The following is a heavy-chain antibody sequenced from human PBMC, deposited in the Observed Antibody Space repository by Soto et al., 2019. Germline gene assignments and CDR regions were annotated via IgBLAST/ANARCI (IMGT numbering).Heavy chain of an antibody. V-gene: IGHV1-69*01. CDR1: GGTFSSYA. CDR2: IIPISETT. Sequence: QVQLVQSGAEVKKPGSSVKVSCKASGGTFSSYAISWVRQAPGQGLEWMGGIIPISETTNYAQKFQGRVTITADESKSTACMELSSLRSEYTAVYYCARSQGSSTSLEIYYYYDYGMDVWGQGTMVTVSS. D-gene: IGHD2-2*01. CDR3: ARSQGSSTSLEIYYYYDYGMDV. J-gene: IGHJ6*02.